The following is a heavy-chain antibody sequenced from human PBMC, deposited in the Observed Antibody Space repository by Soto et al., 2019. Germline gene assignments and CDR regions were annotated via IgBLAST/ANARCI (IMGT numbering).Heavy chain of an antibody. V-gene: IGHV1-2*04. CDR2: INPNSGGT. CDR3: ARLGSTTYYDFWSGPRSSNWFDP. D-gene: IGHD3-3*01. Sequence: QVQLVQSGAEVKKPGASVKVSCKASGYTFTGYYMHWVRQAPGQVLEWMGWINPNSGGTNYAQKFQGWVTMTRDTSTSKDYLELSMLRSDDTDVYYCARLGSTTYYDFWSGPRSSNWFDPWGQGPLVTVSS. J-gene: IGHJ5*02. CDR1: GYTFTGYY.